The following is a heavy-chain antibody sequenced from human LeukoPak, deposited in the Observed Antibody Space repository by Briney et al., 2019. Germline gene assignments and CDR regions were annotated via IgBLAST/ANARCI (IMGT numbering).Heavy chain of an antibody. CDR2: IYYSGST. J-gene: IGHJ4*02. CDR3: ARARWLLPFDY. V-gene: IGHV4-59*12. CDR1: GGSISSYY. Sequence: SETLSLTCTVSGGSISSYYWSWIRQPPGKGLEWIGYIYYSGSTNYNPSLKSRVTISVDTSKNQFSLKLSSVTAADTAVYYCARARWLLPFDYWGQGALVTVSS. D-gene: IGHD3-22*01.